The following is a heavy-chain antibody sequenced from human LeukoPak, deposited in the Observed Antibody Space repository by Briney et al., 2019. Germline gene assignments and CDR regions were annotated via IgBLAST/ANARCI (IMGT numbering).Heavy chain of an antibody. CDR1: GCTFTSYG. Sequence: ASVKVSCKDSGCTFTSYGISWVRQAPGQELEWMEWISAYNGNTNYAQKLQGRVTMTTDTSTSTAYMELRSLRSDDTAVYYCARDMITFGGVIDPFDYWGLGTLVTVSS. D-gene: IGHD3-16*02. J-gene: IGHJ4*02. CDR2: ISAYNGNT. V-gene: IGHV1-18*01. CDR3: ARDMITFGGVIDPFDY.